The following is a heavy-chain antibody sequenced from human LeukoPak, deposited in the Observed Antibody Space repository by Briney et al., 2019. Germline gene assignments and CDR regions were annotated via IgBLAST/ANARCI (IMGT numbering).Heavy chain of an antibody. CDR1: GGSISSYY. V-gene: IGHV4-4*07. D-gene: IGHD5-24*01. CDR3: ARDAGDGYNSPYYFDY. Sequence: ASETLSLTCTVSGGSISSYYWSWIRQPAGKGLEWIGRIYTSGSTNYNPSLKSRVTMSVDTSKSQFSLKLSSVTAADTAVYYCARDAGDGYNSPYYFDYWGQGTLVTVSS. CDR2: IYTSGST. J-gene: IGHJ4*02.